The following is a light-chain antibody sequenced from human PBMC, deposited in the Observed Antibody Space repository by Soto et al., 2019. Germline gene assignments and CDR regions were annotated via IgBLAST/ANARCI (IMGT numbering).Light chain of an antibody. Sequence: QSVLTQPPSVSGSPGQSVAISCTGTSSDVGSSNGVSWYQQPPGTAPKLMIYDVSNRPSGVPDRFSGSKSGNTASLTISGLQADYEADYYCSSYTSSNTYVFGTGTKVTVL. J-gene: IGLJ1*01. CDR2: DVS. CDR3: SSYTSSNTYV. CDR1: SSDVGSSNG. V-gene: IGLV2-18*02.